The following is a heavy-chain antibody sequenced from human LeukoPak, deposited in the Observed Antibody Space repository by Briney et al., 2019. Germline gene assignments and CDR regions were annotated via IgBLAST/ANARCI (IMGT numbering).Heavy chain of an antibody. CDR1: GASISSGDYY. CDR3: ARTYYYNSGSYHKFDP. D-gene: IGHD3-10*01. Sequence: PSQTLSLTCTVSGASISSGDYYWTWIRQPAGRGLEWIGRIYTSEITNYSPSLKSRVTISLDTSKNQFSLKLNSVTAADTAVYYCARTYYYNSGSYHKFDPWGQGTLVTVSS. CDR2: IYTSEIT. J-gene: IGHJ5*02. V-gene: IGHV4-61*02.